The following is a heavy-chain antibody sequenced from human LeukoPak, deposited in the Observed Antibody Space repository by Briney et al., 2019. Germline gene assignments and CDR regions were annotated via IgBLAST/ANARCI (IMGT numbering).Heavy chain of an antibody. CDR3: ASHLGGTAGY. Sequence: GGSLRLSCEASGFTFSSSAMSWVRPAPGKGLEWVSVISGSGGATFWADSVKGRFTISRDNSKNTLYLQMNSLRAEDTAVYYCASHLGGTAGYWGQGTLVTVSS. V-gene: IGHV3-23*01. J-gene: IGHJ4*02. D-gene: IGHD1-1*01. CDR1: GFTFSSSA. CDR2: ISGSGGAT.